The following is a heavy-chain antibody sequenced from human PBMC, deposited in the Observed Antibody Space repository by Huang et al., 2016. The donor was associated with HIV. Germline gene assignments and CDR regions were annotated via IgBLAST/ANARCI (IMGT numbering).Heavy chain of an antibody. J-gene: IGHJ3*02. CDR1: GGNFNSYT. Sequence: QVQLVQSGAEVRKPGSSVKVSCQASGGNFNSYTINWLRQAPGQGPEWMGGILPIRGKPNYAPKFQARLTITADVSTSTAYMVLSSLRPEDTAIYYCAKWGGLSDYDFRRAHAFDIWGQGTVVTVSS. D-gene: IGHD5-12*01. CDR2: ILPIRGKP. CDR3: AKWGGLSDYDFRRAHAFDI. V-gene: IGHV1-69*01.